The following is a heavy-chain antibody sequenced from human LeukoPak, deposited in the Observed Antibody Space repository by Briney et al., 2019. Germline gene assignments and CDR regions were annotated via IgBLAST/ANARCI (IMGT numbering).Heavy chain of an antibody. V-gene: IGHV4-34*01. J-gene: IGHJ4*02. CDR1: GGSFSGYY. D-gene: IGHD6-13*01. CDR2: INHSGST. CDR3: ARDIAAAADY. Sequence: SETLSLTCAVYGGSFSGYYWSWIRQPPGKGLEWIGEINHSGSTNYNPSLKSRVTISVDKSKNQFSLKLSSVTAADTAVYYCARDIAAAADYWGQGTLVTVSS.